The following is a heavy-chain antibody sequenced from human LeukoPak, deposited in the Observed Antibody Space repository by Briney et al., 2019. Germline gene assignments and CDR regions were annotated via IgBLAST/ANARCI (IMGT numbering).Heavy chain of an antibody. J-gene: IGHJ4*02. Sequence: SVKVSCKASGATFSSYAISWVRQAPGQGLEWMGRIIPIFGIANYAQKFQGRVTITADKSTSTAYMELSSLRSEDTAVYYCARDPRYCSSTSCYIDYWGQGTLVTVSS. CDR1: GATFSSYA. D-gene: IGHD2-2*02. CDR3: ARDPRYCSSTSCYIDY. CDR2: IIPIFGIA. V-gene: IGHV1-69*04.